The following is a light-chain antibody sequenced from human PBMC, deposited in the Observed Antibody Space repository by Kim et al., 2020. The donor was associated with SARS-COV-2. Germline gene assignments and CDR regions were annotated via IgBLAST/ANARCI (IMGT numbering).Light chain of an antibody. V-gene: IGLV10-54*04. Sequence: QAGLTQPPSVSKGLRQTATLTCTGNSNNVGNQGAAWLQQHQGHPPELLSYRNNNRPSGISERFSASRSGNTASLTFTALQPEDEADYYCSAWDSSLSAWVFGGGTQLTVL. CDR3: SAWDSSLSAWV. CDR1: SNNVGNQG. CDR2: RNN. J-gene: IGLJ3*02.